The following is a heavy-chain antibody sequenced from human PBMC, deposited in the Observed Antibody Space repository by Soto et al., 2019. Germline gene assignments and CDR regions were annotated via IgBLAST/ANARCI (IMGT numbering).Heavy chain of an antibody. Sequence: ASVKVSCKASGYTFTSYGISWVRKAPGQGLEWMGWISAYNGNTNYAQKLQGRVTMTTDTSTSTAYMELRSLRSDDTAVYYCARYYYDSSGPSFGYWGQGTLVTVSS. J-gene: IGHJ4*02. CDR1: GYTFTSYG. V-gene: IGHV1-18*04. CDR2: ISAYNGNT. CDR3: ARYYYDSSGPSFGY. D-gene: IGHD3-22*01.